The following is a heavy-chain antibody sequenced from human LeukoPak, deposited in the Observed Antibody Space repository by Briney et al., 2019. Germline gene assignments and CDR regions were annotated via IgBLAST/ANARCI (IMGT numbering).Heavy chain of an antibody. CDR1: GFTFSSYG. V-gene: IGHV3-30*03. CDR3: ARESGGSCLECFDY. Sequence: PGGSLRLSCAASGFTFSSYGMHWVRQAPGKGLEWVAVISYDGSNKYYADSVKGRFTISRDSSKNTLYLQMNSLRAEDTAVYYCARESGGSCLECFDYWGQGTLVTVSS. CDR2: ISYDGSNK. D-gene: IGHD2-15*01. J-gene: IGHJ4*02.